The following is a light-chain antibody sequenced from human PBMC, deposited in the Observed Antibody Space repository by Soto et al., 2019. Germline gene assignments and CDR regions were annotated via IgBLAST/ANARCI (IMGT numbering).Light chain of an antibody. CDR2: DAS. CDR1: QSVSSF. Sequence: EIVLTQSPATLSLSPGDRATLSCRASQSVSSFLTWYQQKPGQAPRLHIYDASNRATGIPARFSGSGSGTDFTLTISSLEPEDFAVYFCQQRGSWPRTFGQGTKVEI. J-gene: IGKJ1*01. CDR3: QQRGSWPRT. V-gene: IGKV3-11*01.